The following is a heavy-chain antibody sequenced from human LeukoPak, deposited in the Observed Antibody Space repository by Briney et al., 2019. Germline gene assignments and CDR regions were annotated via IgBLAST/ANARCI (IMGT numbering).Heavy chain of an antibody. J-gene: IGHJ4*02. CDR3: ARDPGRYSSGWFDY. CDR1: GFTFSSYS. CDR2: ISSSRSYI. V-gene: IGHV3-21*01. D-gene: IGHD6-19*01. Sequence: GGSLRLSCAASGFTFSSYSMNWVRQAPGKGLEWVSSISSSRSYIYYADSLKGRFTISRDNAKKSVYLQMNSLRAQDTAVYYCARDPGRYSSGWFDYWGQGTLVTVSS.